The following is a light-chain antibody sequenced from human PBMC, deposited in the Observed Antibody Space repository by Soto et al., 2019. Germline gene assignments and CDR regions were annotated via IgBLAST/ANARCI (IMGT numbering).Light chain of an antibody. Sequence: EVVLTQSPGTLSLSPGERATLSCRASQTIRSNYLGWYQQKPGQSPRLLIYDASSRATGIPDRFSGSGSGTDFTLTISRLEPEDFAVYYWQQYGSSVTFGGGTKVEIK. V-gene: IGKV3-20*01. CDR3: QQYGSSVT. CDR2: DAS. CDR1: QTIRSNY. J-gene: IGKJ4*01.